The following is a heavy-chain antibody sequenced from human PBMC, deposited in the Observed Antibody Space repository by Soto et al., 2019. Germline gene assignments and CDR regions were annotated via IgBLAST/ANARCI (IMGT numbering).Heavy chain of an antibody. CDR2: VGSA. J-gene: IGHJ4*01. CDR1: GGSFSDYH. V-gene: IGHV4-34*01. D-gene: IGHD2-21*01. Sequence: SETLSLTCAFYGGSFSDYHWSWIRQPPGKGLEWIGEVGSANYNPSLKSRVTMSVDTSKNHFFLNLTSVTAADTAVYYCARRPKPIVVPNYSGHRTLVTVSS. CDR3: ARRPKPIVVPNY.